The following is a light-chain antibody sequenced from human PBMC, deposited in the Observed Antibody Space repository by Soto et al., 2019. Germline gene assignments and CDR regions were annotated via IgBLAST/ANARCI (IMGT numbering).Light chain of an antibody. V-gene: IGKV2-28*01. J-gene: IGKJ1*01. CDR1: QSLLHSNGYNY. Sequence: DIVMTQSPLSLPVTPGEPASISCRSSQSLLHSNGYNYLDWYLQKPGQSPQLLIYLGSNRASGVPDRFSGSGSGTDFTLKISGLEAEDVGVYYCMQALQTPRTFGQGTKVEIK. CDR3: MQALQTPRT. CDR2: LGS.